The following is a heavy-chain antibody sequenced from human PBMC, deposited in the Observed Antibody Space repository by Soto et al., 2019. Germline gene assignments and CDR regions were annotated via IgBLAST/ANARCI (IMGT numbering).Heavy chain of an antibody. V-gene: IGHV4-31*03. CDR1: GGSISSGGYY. Sequence: SETLSLTCTVSGGSISSGGYYWSWIRQHPGKGLEWIGYIYYSGSTYYNPSLKSRVTISVDTSKNQFSLKLSSVTAADTAVYYCAKGGYSGYLDYWGQGTLVTVS. CDR2: IYYSGST. D-gene: IGHD5-12*01. J-gene: IGHJ4*02. CDR3: AKGGYSGYLDY.